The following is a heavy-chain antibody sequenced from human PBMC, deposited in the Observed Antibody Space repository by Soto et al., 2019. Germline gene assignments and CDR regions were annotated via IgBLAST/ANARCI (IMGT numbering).Heavy chain of an antibody. D-gene: IGHD2-2*02. Sequence: GASLKISCKGSGYSFTSYWISWVRQMPGKGLEWMGRIDPSDSYTNYSPSFQGHVTISADKSISTAYLQWSSLKASDTAMYYCARARPRYCSSTSCYTSWFDPWGQGTLVTVSS. J-gene: IGHJ5*02. CDR3: ARARPRYCSSTSCYTSWFDP. CDR1: GYSFTSYW. V-gene: IGHV5-10-1*01. CDR2: IDPSDSYT.